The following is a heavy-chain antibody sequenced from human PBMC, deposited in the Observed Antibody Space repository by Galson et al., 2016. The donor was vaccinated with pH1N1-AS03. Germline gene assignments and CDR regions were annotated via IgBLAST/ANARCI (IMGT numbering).Heavy chain of an antibody. D-gene: IGHD5-24*01. V-gene: IGHV3-48*01. Sequence: SLRLSCAASGFTFSYYSMNWVRQAPGKGLEWVSYISSRGDSIYYADSVKGRFSISRDNAKESLYLQMNSLRAEDTAVYYCAKGEMGVDYWGQGTLVTVSS. CDR2: ISSRGDSI. J-gene: IGHJ4*02. CDR1: GFTFSYYS. CDR3: AKGEMGVDY.